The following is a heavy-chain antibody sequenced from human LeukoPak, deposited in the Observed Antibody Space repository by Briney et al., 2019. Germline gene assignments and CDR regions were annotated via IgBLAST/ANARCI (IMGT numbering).Heavy chain of an antibody. V-gene: IGHV3-74*01. D-gene: IGHD4-17*01. CDR1: GFTFSSYC. CDR2: TNSDGSIS. J-gene: IGHJ4*02. Sequence: GGSRRLSCAASGFTFSSYCMHWVRQAPGKGLVWVSRTNSDGSISGHADSVKGRFTISRDNAKNTLYLQMNSLRAEDTAVYYCARSYGDYGPFDYWGQGTLVTVSS. CDR3: ARSYGDYGPFDY.